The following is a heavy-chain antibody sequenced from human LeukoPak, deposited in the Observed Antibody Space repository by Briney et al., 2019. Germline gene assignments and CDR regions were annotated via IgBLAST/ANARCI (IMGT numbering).Heavy chain of an antibody. D-gene: IGHD2-15*01. CDR1: GFTFNSYW. Sequence: PGGSLRLSCAASGFTFNSYWMNWVRQAPGKGLEWVANIKRDGSEKYYVDFVKGRFTISRDNAKNSLHLQMNSLRAEDTAVYYCTRDNPFGGHWGQGTLVTVSS. J-gene: IGHJ4*02. V-gene: IGHV3-7*03. CDR2: IKRDGSEK. CDR3: TRDNPFGGH.